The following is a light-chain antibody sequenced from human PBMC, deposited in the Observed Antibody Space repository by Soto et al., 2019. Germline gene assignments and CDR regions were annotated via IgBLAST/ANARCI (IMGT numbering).Light chain of an antibody. V-gene: IGKV3-20*01. CDR1: QSVSGTN. CDR3: QQYGSSFRYT. Sequence: ELVLTQSPGTLSLSPGERVTLSCRASQSVSGTNLAWYQQKPGQAPRVLIYSASTRATGIPDRFSGSGSGTDFTLTISRLEPEDFAVYYCQQYGSSFRYTFGQGTKLQIK. CDR2: SAS. J-gene: IGKJ2*01.